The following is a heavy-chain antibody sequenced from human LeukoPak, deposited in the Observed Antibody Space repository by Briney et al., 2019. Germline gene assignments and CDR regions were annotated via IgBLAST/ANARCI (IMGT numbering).Heavy chain of an antibody. D-gene: IGHD4-17*01. CDR2: ISGSGATT. CDR1: GFTFSSYA. V-gene: IGHV3-23*01. CDR3: ARSENGDYVA. Sequence: GGSLRLPCAASGFTFSSYAMSWVRQAPGKGLEWVSTISGSGATTYFSDSVKGRFTISRDNSKNTLYLQMNSLRGEDTAVYYCARSENGDYVAWGQGALVTVYS. J-gene: IGHJ5*02.